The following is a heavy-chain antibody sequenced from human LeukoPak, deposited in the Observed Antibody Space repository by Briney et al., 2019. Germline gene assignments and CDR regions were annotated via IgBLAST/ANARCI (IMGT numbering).Heavy chain of an antibody. CDR2: INHSGST. Sequence: PSETLSLTCAVYGGSFSGYYWSWIRQPPGKGLEWIGEINHSGSTNYNPSLKSRVTISVDTSKNQFSLKLSSVTAADTAVYYCARGNYDYVWGSYRYTYNWFDPWGQGTLVTVSS. CDR3: ARGNYDYVWGSYRYTYNWFDP. CDR1: GGSFSGYY. V-gene: IGHV4-34*01. J-gene: IGHJ5*02. D-gene: IGHD3-16*02.